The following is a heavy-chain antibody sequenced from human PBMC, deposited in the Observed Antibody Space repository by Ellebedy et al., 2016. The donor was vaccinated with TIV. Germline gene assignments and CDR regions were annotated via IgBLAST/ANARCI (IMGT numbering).Heavy chain of an antibody. CDR3: ARGSVVGTTPPDLDY. Sequence: GESLKISCAASGFTFSSYAMSWVRQAPGKGLEWVSVINGNGHNTYYADSVEGRFTISRDNAKNSLYLQMNSLRAEDTAVYYCARGSVVGTTPPDLDYWGQGTLVTVSS. CDR2: INGNGHNT. D-gene: IGHD1-26*01. J-gene: IGHJ4*02. CDR1: GFTFSSYA. V-gene: IGHV3-23*01.